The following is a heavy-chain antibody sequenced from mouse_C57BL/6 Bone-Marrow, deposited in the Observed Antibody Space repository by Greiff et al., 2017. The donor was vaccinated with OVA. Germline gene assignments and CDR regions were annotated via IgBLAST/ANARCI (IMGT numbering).Heavy chain of an antibody. V-gene: IGHV1-81*01. CDR3: ARYYYGMDY. CDR1: GYTFTSYG. CDR2: IYPRSGNT. Sequence: VQLQQSGAELARPGASVKLSCKASGYTFTSYGISWVKQRTGQGLEWIGEIYPRSGNTYYNEKFKGKATLSADKSSSTGYLELRSLTSEDSAVYFCARYYYGMDYWGQGTSVTVSS. J-gene: IGHJ4*01.